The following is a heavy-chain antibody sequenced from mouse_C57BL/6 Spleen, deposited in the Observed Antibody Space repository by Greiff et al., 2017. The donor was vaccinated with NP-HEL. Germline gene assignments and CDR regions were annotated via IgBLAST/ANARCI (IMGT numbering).Heavy chain of an antibody. J-gene: IGHJ4*01. V-gene: IGHV1-7*01. Sequence: VQLQQSGAELAKPGASVKLSCKASGYTFTSYWMHWVKQRPGQGLEWIGYINPSSGYTKYNQKFKDKATLTADQSSSTAYMQLSSLTYEDSAVYYCAREGITVMDYWGQGTSVTVSS. D-gene: IGHD1-1*01. CDR1: GYTFTSYW. CDR2: INPSSGYT. CDR3: AREGITVMDY.